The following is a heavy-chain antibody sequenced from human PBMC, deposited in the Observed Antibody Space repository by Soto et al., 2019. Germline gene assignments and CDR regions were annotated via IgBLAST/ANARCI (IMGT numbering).Heavy chain of an antibody. CDR2: ISWNSGSI. CDR3: AKDTYSSSWLYYCYGMDV. Sequence: EVQLVESGGGLVQPGRSLRLSCAASGFSFDDYAMHWVRQAPGKGLEWVSGISWNSGSIGYADSVKGRFTISRDNAKNSLYLQMNSLRAEDTALYYCAKDTYSSSWLYYCYGMDVWGQGTTVTVSS. CDR1: GFSFDDYA. J-gene: IGHJ6*02. D-gene: IGHD6-13*01. V-gene: IGHV3-9*01.